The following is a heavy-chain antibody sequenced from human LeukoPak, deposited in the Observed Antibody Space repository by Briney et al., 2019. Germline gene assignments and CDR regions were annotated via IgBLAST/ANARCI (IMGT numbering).Heavy chain of an antibody. Sequence: PGGSLRPSCAASGFTFSSYAMSWVRQAPGKGLEWVANINPDGSNMLYVDSVKGRFTISRDNAKNSLYLQMNNLRAEDTAVYFCVSGFLQWLYWGQGTLVTVSS. J-gene: IGHJ4*02. CDR1: GFTFSSYA. CDR2: INPDGSNM. V-gene: IGHV3-7*01. CDR3: VSGFLQWLY. D-gene: IGHD3-3*01.